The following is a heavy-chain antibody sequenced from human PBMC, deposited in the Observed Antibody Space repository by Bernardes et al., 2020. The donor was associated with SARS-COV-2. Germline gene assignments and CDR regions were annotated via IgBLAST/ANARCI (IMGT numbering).Heavy chain of an antibody. D-gene: IGHD5-12*01. J-gene: IGHJ4*02. V-gene: IGHV4-59*08. CDR1: GGSISGYY. CDR2: LYNSGST. Sequence: SETLSLTCTVSGGSISGYYWSWIRQPPGKGLEWIGYLYNSGSTTYNPSLKNRVNISVDTSKNHFSLELTSVTAADTAVYYCARHGGTRWLQLYFWGQGTLVTVSS. CDR3: ARHGGTRWLQLYF.